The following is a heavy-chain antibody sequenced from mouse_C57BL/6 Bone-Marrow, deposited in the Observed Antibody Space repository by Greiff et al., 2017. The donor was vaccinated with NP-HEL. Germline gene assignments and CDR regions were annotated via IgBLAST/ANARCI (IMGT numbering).Heavy chain of an antibody. CDR3: ARNWDGYAMDY. Sequence: EVKLVESGGGLVKPGGSLKLSCAASGFTFSDYGMHWVRQAPEKGLEWVAYISSGSSTIYYADTVKGRFTISRDNAKNTLFLQMTSLRSEDTAMYYCARNWDGYAMDYWGQGTSVTVSS. V-gene: IGHV5-17*01. CDR1: GFTFSDYG. J-gene: IGHJ4*01. CDR2: ISSGSSTI. D-gene: IGHD4-1*01.